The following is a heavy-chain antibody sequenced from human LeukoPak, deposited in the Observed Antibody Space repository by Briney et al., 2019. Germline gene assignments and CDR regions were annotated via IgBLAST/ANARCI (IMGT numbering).Heavy chain of an antibody. CDR3: ARDSASIAVAGAYYDSSGYLSGYFDY. J-gene: IGHJ4*02. D-gene: IGHD3-22*01. V-gene: IGHV1-69*05. CDR2: IIPIFGTA. CDR1: GGTFNSYA. Sequence: SVKVSCKASGGTFNSYAISWVRQAPGQGLEWMGGIIPIFGTANYPQKFQGRVTITTDESTSTACMELSSLRSEDTAVYYCARDSASIAVAGAYYDSSGYLSGYFDYWGQGTLVTVSS.